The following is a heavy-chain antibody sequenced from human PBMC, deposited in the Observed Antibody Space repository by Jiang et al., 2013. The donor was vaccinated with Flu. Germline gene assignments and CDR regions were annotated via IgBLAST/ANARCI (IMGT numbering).Heavy chain of an antibody. CDR1: GFTFGDYA. V-gene: IGHV3-49*03. Sequence: GFTFGDYAMSWFRQAPGKGLEWVGFIRSKAYGGTTEYAASVKGRFTISRDDSKSIAYLQMNSLKTEDTAVYYCTREPTTVTPQDYWGQGTLVTVSS. CDR2: IRSKAYGGTT. CDR3: TREPTTVTPQDY. D-gene: IGHD4-17*01. J-gene: IGHJ4*02.